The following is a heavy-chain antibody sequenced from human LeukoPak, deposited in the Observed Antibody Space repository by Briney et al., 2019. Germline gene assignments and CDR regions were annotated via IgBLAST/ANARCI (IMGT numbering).Heavy chain of an antibody. CDR1: GGSFSGYY. V-gene: IGHV4-34*01. D-gene: IGHD3-10*01. J-gene: IGHJ4*02. Sequence: SETLSLTCAVYGGSFSGYYWSWIRQPPGKGLEWIGEINHSGSTNHNPSLKSRVTISVDTSKNQFSLKLSSVTAADTAVYYCARGFSYYYGSGSYYNVGFDYWGQGTLVTVSS. CDR2: INHSGST. CDR3: ARGFSYYYGSGSYYNVGFDY.